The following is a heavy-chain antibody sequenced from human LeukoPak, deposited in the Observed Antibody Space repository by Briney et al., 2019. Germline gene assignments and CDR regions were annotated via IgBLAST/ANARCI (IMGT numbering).Heavy chain of an antibody. Sequence: SQTLSLTCAVSGGSISSGGYSWSWIRQPPGKGLEWIGYIYHSGSTYYNPSLKSRVTISVDRSKNQFSLKLSSVTAADTAVYYCARVWWELLLDYWGQGTLVTVSS. D-gene: IGHD1-26*01. CDR1: GGSISSGGYS. CDR2: IYHSGST. J-gene: IGHJ4*02. CDR3: ARVWWELLLDY. V-gene: IGHV4-30-2*01.